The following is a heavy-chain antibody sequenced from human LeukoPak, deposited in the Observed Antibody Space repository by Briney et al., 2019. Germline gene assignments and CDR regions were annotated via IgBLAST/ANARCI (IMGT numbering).Heavy chain of an antibody. CDR3: ARVLTRTDQPLPY. CDR2: MNPNSGNT. V-gene: IGHV1-8*01. Sequence: GASVKVSCKASGYTFTSYDINWVRQATGQGLEWMGWMNPNSGNTGYAQKFQGRVTMTRNTSISTAYMELSGLRSEDTAVYYCARVLTRTDQPLPYWGQGTLVTVSS. D-gene: IGHD2-2*01. CDR1: GYTFTSYD. J-gene: IGHJ4*02.